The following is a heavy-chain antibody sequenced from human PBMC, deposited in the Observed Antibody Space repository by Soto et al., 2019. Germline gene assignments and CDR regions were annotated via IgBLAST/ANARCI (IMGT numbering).Heavy chain of an antibody. CDR1: AFSFRSYA. Sequence: WGSLGVSCAPCAFSFRSYAMNWVRQAPGKGLEWVSAISGSGGSTYYADSVKGRFTISRDNSKNTLYLQMNSLRAEDTAVYYCAKDGKRYNWNLDSYYYGMDVWGQGTTVTVSS. CDR2: ISGSGGST. J-gene: IGHJ6*01. V-gene: IGHV3-23*01. CDR3: AKDGKRYNWNLDSYYYGMDV. D-gene: IGHD1-7*01.